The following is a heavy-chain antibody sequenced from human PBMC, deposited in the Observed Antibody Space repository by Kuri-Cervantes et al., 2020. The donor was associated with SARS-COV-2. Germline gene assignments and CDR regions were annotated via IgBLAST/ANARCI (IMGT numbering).Heavy chain of an antibody. D-gene: IGHD2-21*01. Sequence: GESLKISCAASGFTFDDYGMSWVRQAPGKGLEWVSGINWNGGSTGYADSVKGRFTISRESGENSLYLHMNSVRGDDTAVYYCARVAGEGPIYYYYMDVWGKGTAVTVSS. CDR3: ARVAGEGPIYYYYMDV. J-gene: IGHJ6*03. CDR2: INWNGGST. V-gene: IGHV3-20*04. CDR1: GFTFDDYG.